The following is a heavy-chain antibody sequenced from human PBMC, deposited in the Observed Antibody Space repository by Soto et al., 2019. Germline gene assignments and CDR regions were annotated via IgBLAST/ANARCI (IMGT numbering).Heavy chain of an antibody. CDR2: MNPNSGNT. J-gene: IGHJ3*02. D-gene: IGHD5-12*01. CDR1: GYTFTSYD. V-gene: IGHV1-8*01. Sequence: GASVKVSCKASGYTFTSYDMNWVRQATGQGLEWMGWMNPNSGNTGYAQKFQGRVTMTRNTSISTAYMELSSLRSEDTAVYYCARDSWYSGYVWAFDIWGQGTMVTVSS. CDR3: ARDSWYSGYVWAFDI.